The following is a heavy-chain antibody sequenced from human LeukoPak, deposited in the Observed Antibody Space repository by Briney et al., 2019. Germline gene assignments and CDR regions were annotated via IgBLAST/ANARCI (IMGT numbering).Heavy chain of an antibody. CDR3: AREGARWEPSFSAFDI. V-gene: IGHV4-38-2*02. J-gene: IGHJ3*02. CDR1: GFSISSGYY. CDR2: IYHSGST. D-gene: IGHD1-26*01. Sequence: PSETLSLTCTVSGFSISSGYYWGWIRQPPGKGLEWIGIIYHSGSTYYNPSLKSRVTFSVDTSKNQFSLKLSSVTAADTAVYYCAREGARWEPSFSAFDIWGQGTMVTVSS.